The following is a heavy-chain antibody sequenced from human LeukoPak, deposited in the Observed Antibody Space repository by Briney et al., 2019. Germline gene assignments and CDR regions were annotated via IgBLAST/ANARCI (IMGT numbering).Heavy chain of an antibody. D-gene: IGHD5-12*01. V-gene: IGHV1-2*02. Sequence: ASVKVSCKASGYSFTDYYMHWVRQAPGQGLEWMGWVNPNSGGTNYAQKFQGRVTMTRDTSISTAYMELNRLRSDDTAVYYCALWEIVHYAFDFWGQGTMVTVSS. CDR3: ALWEIVHYAFDF. J-gene: IGHJ3*01. CDR1: GYSFTDYY. CDR2: VNPNSGGT.